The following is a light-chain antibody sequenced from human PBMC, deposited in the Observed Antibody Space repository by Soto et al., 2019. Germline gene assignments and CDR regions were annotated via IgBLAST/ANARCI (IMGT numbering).Light chain of an antibody. CDR3: QQYDNLPGFT. Sequence: DIQMTQSPSSLSASVGDRVTITCQASQDISNYLNWYQQKPGKAPKLLIYDASNLETGFPSRFSGSGSGTDFTFTISSLQPEDIATYYCQQYDNLPGFTFGPGTKVDIK. J-gene: IGKJ3*01. CDR1: QDISNY. V-gene: IGKV1-33*01. CDR2: DAS.